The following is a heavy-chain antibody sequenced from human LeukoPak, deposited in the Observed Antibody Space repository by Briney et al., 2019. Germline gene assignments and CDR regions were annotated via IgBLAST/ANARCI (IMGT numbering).Heavy chain of an antibody. CDR1: GGSISSYY. CDR3: ARLKAAAGTLD. Sequence: PSETLSLTCTVSGGSISSYYWSWLRQPPGKGLEWIGYIYYSGSTNYNPSLKSRVTISVDTSKNQFSLKLSSVTAADTAVYYCARLKAAAGTLDWGQGTLVTVSS. D-gene: IGHD6-13*01. J-gene: IGHJ4*02. V-gene: IGHV4-59*08. CDR2: IYYSGST.